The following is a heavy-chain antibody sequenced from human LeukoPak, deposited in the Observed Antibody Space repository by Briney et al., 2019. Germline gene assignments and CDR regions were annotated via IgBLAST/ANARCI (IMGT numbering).Heavy chain of an antibody. J-gene: IGHJ4*02. D-gene: IGHD6-6*01. CDR3: ARSSRLTFDY. CDR1: GFTFSSYG. CDR2: ISGSGGST. Sequence: GGTLRLSCAASGFTFSSYGMSWVRQAPGKGLEWVSAISGSGGSTYYADSVKGRFTISRDNAKNSLYLQMNSLRAEDTAVYYCARSSRLTFDYWGQGTLVTVSS. V-gene: IGHV3-23*01.